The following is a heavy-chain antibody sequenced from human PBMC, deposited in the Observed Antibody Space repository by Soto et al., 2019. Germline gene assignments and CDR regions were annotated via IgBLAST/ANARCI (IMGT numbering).Heavy chain of an antibody. Sequence: SVKVSCKASGYTFNTYGISWVRQAPGQGLEWMGWISTDNGNTNYSQKFQDRVTMTTDTSTSTAYMELRSLRSDDTAVYYCARGPLYTSSWFSDYYYYGMDVWGQGTTVTVSS. CDR2: ISTDNGNT. D-gene: IGHD6-13*01. CDR1: GYTFNTYG. CDR3: ARGPLYTSSWFSDYYYYGMDV. V-gene: IGHV1-18*01. J-gene: IGHJ6*02.